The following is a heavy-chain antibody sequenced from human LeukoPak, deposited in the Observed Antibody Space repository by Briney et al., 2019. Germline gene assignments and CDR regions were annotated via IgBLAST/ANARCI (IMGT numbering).Heavy chain of an antibody. CDR2: INPNSGGT. V-gene: IGHV1-2*02. Sequence: ASGKAVCNVSGYTFTGYYMHLVRQAPGQGLEGGGWINPNSGGTNYAQKFRGRVTMTRDTSISTAYMELSRLRSDDTAVYYCAREEIAARCFDYWGQGTLVTVSS. CDR3: AREEIAARCFDY. CDR1: GYTFTGYY. J-gene: IGHJ4*02. D-gene: IGHD6-6*01.